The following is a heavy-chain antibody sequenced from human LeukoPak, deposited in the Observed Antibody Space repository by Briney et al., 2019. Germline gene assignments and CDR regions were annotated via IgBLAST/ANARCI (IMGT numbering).Heavy chain of an antibody. V-gene: IGHV3-7*01. CDR3: AKDEVGSSGWCFDY. CDR2: IKQDGSEK. J-gene: IGHJ4*02. CDR1: GFTFSSYW. Sequence: PGGSLRLSCAASGFTFSSYWMSWVRQAPGKGLEWVANIKQDGSEKYYVDSVKGRFTISRDNAKNSLYLQMNSLRAEDTAVYYCAKDEVGSSGWCFDYWGQGTLVTVSS. D-gene: IGHD6-19*01.